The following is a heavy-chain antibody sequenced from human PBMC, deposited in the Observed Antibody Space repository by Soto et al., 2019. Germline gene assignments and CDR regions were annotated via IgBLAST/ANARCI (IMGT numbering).Heavy chain of an antibody. CDR1: ASSISSAYF. CDR2: IFHTGGT. D-gene: IGHD2-15*01. Sequence: PSETLSLTCAVSASSISSAYFWGWIRQPPGKGLEWIATIFHTGGTYYNTSLKSRVTISVDTSNNQFSLRLNSVTAADTALYFCARTWVAGGNPADAFDIWGQRTMVTVSS. CDR3: ARTWVAGGNPADAFDI. J-gene: IGHJ3*02. V-gene: IGHV4-38-2*01.